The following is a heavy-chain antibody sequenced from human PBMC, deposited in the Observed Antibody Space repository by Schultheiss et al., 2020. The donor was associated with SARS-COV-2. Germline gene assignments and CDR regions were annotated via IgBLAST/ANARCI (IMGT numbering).Heavy chain of an antibody. J-gene: IGHJ2*01. CDR3: ARRKITMIVVVQGHWYFDL. CDR2: IKQDGSEK. Sequence: GGSLRLSCAASEFTFSSYAMHWVRQAPGKGLEWVANIKQDGSEKYYVDSVKGRFTISRDNAKNSLYLQMNSLRAEDTAVYYCARRKITMIVVVQGHWYFDLWGRGTLVTVSS. V-gene: IGHV3-7*01. D-gene: IGHD3-22*01. CDR1: EFTFSSYA.